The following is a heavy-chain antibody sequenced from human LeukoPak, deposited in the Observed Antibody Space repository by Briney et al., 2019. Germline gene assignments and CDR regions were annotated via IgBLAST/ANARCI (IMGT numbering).Heavy chain of an antibody. D-gene: IGHD6-13*01. J-gene: IGHJ6*03. CDR2: IYVVVRT. Sequence: AETLSLTWAFDCGSFSGYYWGWVRLPPGDRLGWNGLIYVVVRTTSNPSLKSRVAISADTSKNQSSLKLRCVTAADTAVYYCATTTEAHSWQTRVYSYYMDVWGKGTTVTVSS. CDR3: ATTTEAHSWQTRVYSYYMDV. V-gene: IGHV4-59*01. CDR1: CGSFSGYY.